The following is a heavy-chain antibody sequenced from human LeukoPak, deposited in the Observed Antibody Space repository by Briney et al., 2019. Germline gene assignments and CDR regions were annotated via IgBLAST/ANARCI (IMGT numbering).Heavy chain of an antibody. D-gene: IGHD2-2*01. Sequence: SETLSLTCTVSGGSISSSSYYWGWIRQPPGKGLEWIGSIYYSGSTYYNPSLKSRVTISVDTSKNQFSPKLSSVTAADTAVYYCARDRGMCSSTSCYSAGSGFNWFDPWGQGTLVTVSS. CDR1: GGSISSSSYY. CDR3: ARDRGMCSSTSCYSAGSGFNWFDP. CDR2: IYYSGST. J-gene: IGHJ5*02. V-gene: IGHV4-39*07.